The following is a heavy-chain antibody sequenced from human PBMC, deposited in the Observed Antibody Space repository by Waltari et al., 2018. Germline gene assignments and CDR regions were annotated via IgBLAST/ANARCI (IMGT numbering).Heavy chain of an antibody. J-gene: IGHJ4*02. Sequence: QVQLVESGGGVVQPGTSVRLSCAASGFPFSSSGMHWVRQAPGKVLHWVAVISYDGSAKYYADSVHGRFIISRDNSENTLYLQMNSLTAEDTAVYYCAKQESGSYFEYWGQGTLVTVSS. D-gene: IGHD1-26*01. V-gene: IGHV3-30*18. CDR1: GFPFSSSG. CDR2: ISYDGSAK. CDR3: AKQESGSYFEY.